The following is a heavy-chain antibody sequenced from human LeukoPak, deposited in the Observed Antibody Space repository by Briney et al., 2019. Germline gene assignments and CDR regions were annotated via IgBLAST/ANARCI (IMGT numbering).Heavy chain of an antibody. CDR1: GGSISSTTSY. J-gene: IGHJ4*02. CDR2: IYYSGGT. Sequence: PSETLSFACAVSGGSISSTTSYWGWIRQPPGKGLEWIGRIYYSGGTFYNPSLKSRVTISVDTSKNQLSLRLSSVTAADTAVYYCARHGSTDYFDYWGQGTLATVSS. D-gene: IGHD2-2*03. CDR3: ARHGSTDYFDY. V-gene: IGHV4-39*01.